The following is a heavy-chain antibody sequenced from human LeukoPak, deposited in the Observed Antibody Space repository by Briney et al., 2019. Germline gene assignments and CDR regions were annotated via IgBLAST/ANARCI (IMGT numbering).Heavy chain of an antibody. CDR2: IYYSGSA. V-gene: IGHV4-39*01. D-gene: IGHD6-13*01. CDR3: ARHAEYSSTWYNDY. Sequence: SETLSLTCSVSGGSISSSNYYWGWIRQPPGTGLEWIGSIYYSGSAYYNPSLKSRVTISVDSSKNQFSLRLSSVTAADTAVYYCARHAEYSSTWYNDYWGQGTLVTVSS. CDR1: GGSISSSNYY. J-gene: IGHJ4*02.